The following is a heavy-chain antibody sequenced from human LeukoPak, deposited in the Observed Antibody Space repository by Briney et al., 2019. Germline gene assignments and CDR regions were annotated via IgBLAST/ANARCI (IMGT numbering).Heavy chain of an antibody. J-gene: IGHJ6*03. V-gene: IGHV1-2*02. Sequence: ASVKVSCKASGYTFTGYYMHWVRQAPGQGLEWMGWINPNSGGTNYAQKFQGRVTMTRDTSISTAYMELSRLRSDDTAVYYCARVRCSGGSCYLPNYYCYYMDVWGKGTTVTVSS. CDR2: INPNSGGT. D-gene: IGHD2-15*01. CDR3: ARVRCSGGSCYLPNYYCYYMDV. CDR1: GYTFTGYY.